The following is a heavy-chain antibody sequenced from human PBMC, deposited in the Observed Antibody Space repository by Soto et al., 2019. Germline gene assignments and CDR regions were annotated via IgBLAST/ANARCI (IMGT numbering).Heavy chain of an antibody. J-gene: IGHJ4*02. V-gene: IGHV3-21*01. CDR1: GFTFSSYS. Sequence: GGSLRLSCAASGFTFSSYSMNWVRQAPGKGLEWVSAISSSSYIDYADSVKGRFTISRDNAKNSLYLQMNSLRAADTAVYYCARYRGSRAAADFDYWGQGTLVTVSS. CDR2: ISSSSYI. CDR3: ARYRGSRAAADFDY. D-gene: IGHD6-13*01.